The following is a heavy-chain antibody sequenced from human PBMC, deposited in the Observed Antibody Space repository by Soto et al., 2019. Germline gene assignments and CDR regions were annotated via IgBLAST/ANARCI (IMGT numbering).Heavy chain of an antibody. J-gene: IGHJ5*02. D-gene: IGHD6-19*01. CDR1: GFTFSSYA. CDR3: AKDQLAVAGLNWFDP. CDR2: ISGSGGST. Sequence: GGSLRLSCAASGFTFSSYAMSWVRQAPGKGLEWVSVISGSGGSTYYADSVKGRFTISRDNSKNTLYLQMNSLRAEDTAVYYCAKDQLAVAGLNWFDPWGQGTLVTVYS. V-gene: IGHV3-23*01.